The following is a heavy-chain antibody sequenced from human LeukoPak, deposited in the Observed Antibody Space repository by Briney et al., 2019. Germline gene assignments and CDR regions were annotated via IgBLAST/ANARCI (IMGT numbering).Heavy chain of an antibody. D-gene: IGHD3-10*01. J-gene: IGHJ4*02. CDR3: ASNDLLLHDYYFDY. CDR2: IIPIFGTA. Sequence: ASVKVSCKGSGGTFSSYAISWVRQAPGQGLEWMGGIIPIFGTANYAQKFQGRVTITTDESTSTAYMELSSLRSEDTAVYYCASNDLLLHDYYFDYWGQGTLVTVSS. V-gene: IGHV1-69*05. CDR1: GGTFSSYA.